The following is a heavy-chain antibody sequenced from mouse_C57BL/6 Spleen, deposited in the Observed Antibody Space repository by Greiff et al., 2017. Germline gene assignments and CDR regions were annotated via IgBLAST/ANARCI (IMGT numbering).Heavy chain of an antibody. CDR3: ARGAVVATGAMDY. V-gene: IGHV5-6*01. CDR1: GFTFSSYG. CDR2: ISSGGSYT. Sequence: EVKLMESGGDLVKPGGSLKLSCAASGFTFSSYGMSWVRQTPDKRLEWVATISSGGSYTYYPDSVKGRFTISRDNAKNTLDLQMSSLKSEDTAMYYCARGAVVATGAMDYWGQGTSVTVSS. D-gene: IGHD1-1*01. J-gene: IGHJ4*01.